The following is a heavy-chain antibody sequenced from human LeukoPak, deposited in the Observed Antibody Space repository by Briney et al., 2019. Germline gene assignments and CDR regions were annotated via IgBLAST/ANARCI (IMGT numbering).Heavy chain of an antibody. CDR3: ARAGNTYGDSYYYYYMDV. CDR1: GYTFTSYD. Sequence: ASVKVSCKASGYTFTSYDINWVRQATGQGLEWMGWMNPNSGNTGYAQKFQGRVTITRNTSISTAYMELSSLRSEDTAVYYCARAGNTYGDSYYYYYMDVWGKGTTVTVSS. D-gene: IGHD4-23*01. CDR2: MNPNSGNT. J-gene: IGHJ6*03. V-gene: IGHV1-8*03.